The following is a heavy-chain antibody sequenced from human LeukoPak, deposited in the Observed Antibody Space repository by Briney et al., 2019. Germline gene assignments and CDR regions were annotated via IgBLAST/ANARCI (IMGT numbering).Heavy chain of an antibody. Sequence: ASVKVSCKASGYTFTVYYMHWVRQAPGQGGERMGWINPKSGGTNYAQKFQGRVTMTRHTSISTAYMELSRLRSDDTAVYYCAKCALNGDPYDAFDMWGQGTMVTVSS. CDR2: INPKSGGT. D-gene: IGHD2-8*01. V-gene: IGHV1-2*02. CDR3: AKCALNGDPYDAFDM. CDR1: GYTFTVYY. J-gene: IGHJ3*02.